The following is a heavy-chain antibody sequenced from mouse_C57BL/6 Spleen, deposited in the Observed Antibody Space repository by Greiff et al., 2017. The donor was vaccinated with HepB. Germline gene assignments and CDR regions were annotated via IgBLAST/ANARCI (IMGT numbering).Heavy chain of an antibody. CDR2: ISYDGSN. V-gene: IGHV3-6*01. Sequence: VQLQQSGPGLVKPSQSLSLTCSVTGYSITSGYYWNWIRQFPGNKLEWMGYISYDGSNNYNPSLKNRISITRDTSKNQFFLKLNSVTTEDTATYYCARESYGNSIDYWGQGTTLTVSS. J-gene: IGHJ2*01. CDR1: GYSITSGYY. D-gene: IGHD2-1*01. CDR3: ARESYGNSIDY.